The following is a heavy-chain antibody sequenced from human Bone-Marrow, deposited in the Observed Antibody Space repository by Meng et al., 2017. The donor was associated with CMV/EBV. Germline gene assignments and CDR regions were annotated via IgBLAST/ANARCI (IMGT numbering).Heavy chain of an antibody. Sequence: ASVKVSCKASAYTFTEYYIHWVRQAPGQGLEWMGWINPKTGGTYYAQKFQGSVTMTRDTSISTAYMDLTGLTSDDTAVYYCARVSTMVVTTFGYWGQGTLVTVSS. D-gene: IGHD4-23*01. CDR2: INPKTGGT. J-gene: IGHJ4*02. V-gene: IGHV1-2*02. CDR1: AYTFTEYY. CDR3: ARVSTMVVTTFGY.